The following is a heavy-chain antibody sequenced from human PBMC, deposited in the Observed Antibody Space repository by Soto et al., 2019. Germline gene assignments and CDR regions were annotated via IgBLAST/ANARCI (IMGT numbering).Heavy chain of an antibody. V-gene: IGHV1-69*06. J-gene: IGHJ6*02. CDR2: IIPSFVTA. CDR1: GGTFSSYA. CDR3: ASLWFGEQIYGMDV. Sequence: QVQLVQSGAEAKKPGSTVKVSCKASGGTFSSYAISWVRQAPGQGLEWMGGIIPSFVTANYAQKFQGRVTNTADKSTSTAYMELSNLRSEDTAVYYCASLWFGEQIYGMDVWGQGATETVSS. D-gene: IGHD3-10*01.